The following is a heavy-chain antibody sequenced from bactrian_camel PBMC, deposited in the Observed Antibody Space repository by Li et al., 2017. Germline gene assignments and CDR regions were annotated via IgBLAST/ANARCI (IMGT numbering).Heavy chain of an antibody. Sequence: HVQLVESGGGSVQAGGSLRLSCAASRYIRSIYRMAWFRQTPGKEREGVASIDTDGTIRYADSVKGRFHISQDDAKKTVYLQMNSLQPDDAGVYYCAADWAPTDWTTCMGWVAGSGYWGPGTQVTVS. J-gene: IGHJ6*01. CDR3: AADWAPTDWTTCMGWVAGSGY. D-gene: IGHD5*01. CDR2: IDTDGTI. V-gene: IGHV3S53*01. CDR1: RYIRSIYR.